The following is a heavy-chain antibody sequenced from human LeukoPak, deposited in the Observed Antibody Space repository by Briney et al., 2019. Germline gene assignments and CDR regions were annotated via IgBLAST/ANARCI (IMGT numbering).Heavy chain of an antibody. D-gene: IGHD2-15*01. Sequence: PGESLRLSCAASGFTLSSYWMHWVRQAPGKGLVWVSRIESDGSSTSYADSVKGRFTISRDNAKNTLYLQMNSLRAEDTAVYYCARGYCSGGSCYRPFDYWGQGTLVTVSS. CDR1: GFTLSSYW. V-gene: IGHV3-74*01. CDR3: ARGYCSGGSCYRPFDY. CDR2: IESDGSST. J-gene: IGHJ4*02.